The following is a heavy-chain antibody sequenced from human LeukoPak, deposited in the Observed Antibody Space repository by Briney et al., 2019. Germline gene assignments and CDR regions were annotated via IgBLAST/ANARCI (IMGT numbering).Heavy chain of an antibody. D-gene: IGHD6-19*01. CDR2: IGDSGERT. Sequence: GGSLRLSCAASGFSVSGYAMSWVRQAPGKGLGLLSAIGDSGERTYYADSVRSRFTISRDNSKNTLFLQMNSLRVEDTAVYYCAKDPTIAVAGTFGYWGQGTLVTVSS. CDR3: AKDPTIAVAGTFGY. CDR1: GFSVSGYA. J-gene: IGHJ4*02. V-gene: IGHV3-23*01.